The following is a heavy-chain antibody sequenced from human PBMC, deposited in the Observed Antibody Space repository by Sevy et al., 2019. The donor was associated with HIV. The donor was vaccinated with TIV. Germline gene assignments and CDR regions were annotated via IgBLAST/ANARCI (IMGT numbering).Heavy chain of an antibody. CDR3: ARDLASGSFYSLYFDY. Sequence: GGSLRLSCAASGFIVSSNYMSWVRQAPGKGLEWVSVIYSGGSTYYADSVKGRFTISRDNAKNSLYLQMNSLRPEDTAMYYCARDLASGSFYSLYFDYWGQGTLVTVSS. CDR1: GFIVSSNY. D-gene: IGHD3-10*01. J-gene: IGHJ4*02. V-gene: IGHV3-53*01. CDR2: IYSGGST.